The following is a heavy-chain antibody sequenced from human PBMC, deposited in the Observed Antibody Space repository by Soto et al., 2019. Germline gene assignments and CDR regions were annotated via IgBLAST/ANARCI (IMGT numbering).Heavy chain of an antibody. CDR1: GGSISSSSYY. J-gene: IGHJ5*02. Sequence: SETLSLTCTVSGGSISSSSYYWGWIRQPPGKGLEWIGSIYYSGSTYYNPSLKSRVTISVDTSKNQFSLKLSSVTAADTAVYYCARQGNDFWSGYYNWFDPWGQGTLVTVSS. CDR3: ARQGNDFWSGYYNWFDP. V-gene: IGHV4-39*01. D-gene: IGHD3-3*01. CDR2: IYYSGST.